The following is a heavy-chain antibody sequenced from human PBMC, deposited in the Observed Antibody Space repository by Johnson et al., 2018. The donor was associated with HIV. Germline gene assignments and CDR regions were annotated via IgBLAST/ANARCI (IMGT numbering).Heavy chain of an antibody. D-gene: IGHD3-22*01. J-gene: IGHJ3*02. CDR1: GFTFSSYG. V-gene: IGHV3-30*03. CDR2: ISYDGSNK. CDR3: ARDSETSMTMIVVVITGAVDI. Sequence: QVQLVESGGGVVQPGRSLRLSCAASGFTFSSYGMHWVRQAPGKGLEWVAVISYDGSNKYYADSVKGRFTISRDNSKNSLYLQLNSLRAEDTAVYYCARDSETSMTMIVVVITGAVDIWGQGTMVTVSS.